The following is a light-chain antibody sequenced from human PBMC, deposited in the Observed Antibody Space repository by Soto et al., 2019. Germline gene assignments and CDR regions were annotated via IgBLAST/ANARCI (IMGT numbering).Light chain of an antibody. J-gene: IGLJ1*01. CDR3: QSYDSSLSGYV. CDR1: SSNIGAGYD. CDR2: GNS. V-gene: IGLV1-40*01. Sequence: QSVLTQPPSVXGAPGQRVTISCTGSSSNIGAGYDVHWYQQLPGTAPKLLIYGNSNRPSGVPDRFSGSKSGTSASLAITGLQAEDEADYYCQSYDSSLSGYVFGTGTKVTVL.